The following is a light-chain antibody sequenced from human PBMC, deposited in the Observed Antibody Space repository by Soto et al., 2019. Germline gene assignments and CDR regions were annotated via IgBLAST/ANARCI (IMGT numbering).Light chain of an antibody. J-gene: IGKJ1*01. V-gene: IGKV3-15*01. CDR1: QSISDT. Sequence: ERVMTLSPATLSVSPVGKATLSCRAIQSISDTLAWYQQKPGQAPRLLIHGSSTRATGFPARFSGSGSGTDFTLTISSLQSEDFAVYYCQQYNNWPWTFGQGTKVDI. CDR3: QQYNNWPWT. CDR2: GSS.